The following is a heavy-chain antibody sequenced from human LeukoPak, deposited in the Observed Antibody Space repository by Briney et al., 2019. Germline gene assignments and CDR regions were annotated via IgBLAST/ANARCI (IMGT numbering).Heavy chain of an antibody. Sequence: GASVKVSCKASGYTFTGYNMHWVRQAPGQGLEWLGWINPNTGGTNYAEKFQGRVTMTRDTSISTAYMELSRLRSDDTAVYYCARDSALAVGGTFPGYWGQGTLVTVSS. D-gene: IGHD6-19*01. V-gene: IGHV1-2*02. CDR2: INPNTGGT. J-gene: IGHJ4*02. CDR3: ARDSALAVGGTFPGY. CDR1: GYTFTGYN.